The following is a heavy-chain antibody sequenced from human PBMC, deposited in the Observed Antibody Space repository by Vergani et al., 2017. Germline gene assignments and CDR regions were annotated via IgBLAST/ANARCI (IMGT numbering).Heavy chain of an antibody. V-gene: IGHV4-39*07. CDR3: AREGLYYDSSGYRGRWFDP. Sequence: QVQLQESGPGLVKPSETLSLTCTVSNDSVSNTFYYWGWIRQTPGKGLEWIGSIYYSGSSYYNPSLESRVTISLDTSKNQFSLKLGSVTAADTAVYYCAREGLYYDSSGYRGRWFDPWGQGTLVTFSS. D-gene: IGHD3-22*01. CDR2: IYYSGSS. J-gene: IGHJ5*02. CDR1: NDSVSNTFYY.